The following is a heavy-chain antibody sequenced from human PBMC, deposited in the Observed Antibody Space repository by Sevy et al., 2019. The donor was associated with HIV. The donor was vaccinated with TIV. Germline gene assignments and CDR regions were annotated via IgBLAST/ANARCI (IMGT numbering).Heavy chain of an antibody. V-gene: IGHV3-23*01. CDR1: GFSFSNFG. Sequence: GGSLRLSCAASGFSFSNFGMSWVRQAPGKGLEWVLAISGSGGSTFYADSVKGRFIISRDNSKNTLYLQMSSLRAEDTAVYYCAKALVRVFYGYSIFFDYWGQGTLVTVSS. CDR3: AKALVRVFYGYSIFFDY. J-gene: IGHJ4*02. CDR2: ISGSGGST. D-gene: IGHD4-17*01.